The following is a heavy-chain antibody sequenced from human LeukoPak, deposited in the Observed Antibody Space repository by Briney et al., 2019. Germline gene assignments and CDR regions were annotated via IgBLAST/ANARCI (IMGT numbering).Heavy chain of an antibody. D-gene: IGHD3-22*01. Sequence: ASVKVSCKASGYTFTNYPMNWVRQAPGQGLEWMGWINTNTGNPTYAQGFTGRFVFSLDTSVSTAYLQISSLKAEDTAVYYCARASPSYYYDSSGYPFDYWGQGTLVTVSS. CDR1: GYTFTNYP. CDR2: INTNTGNP. J-gene: IGHJ4*02. V-gene: IGHV7-4-1*02. CDR3: ARASPSYYYDSSGYPFDY.